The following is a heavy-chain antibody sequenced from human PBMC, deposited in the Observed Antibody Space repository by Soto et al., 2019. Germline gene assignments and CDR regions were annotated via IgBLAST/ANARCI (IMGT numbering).Heavy chain of an antibody. D-gene: IGHD6-19*01. CDR3: ARDTAGQYSSGSMDY. CDR1: GFTFSGYT. V-gene: IGHV3-21*01. CDR2: INSRSRYI. Sequence: GGSLRLSCVTSGFTFSGYTFNWVRQAPGKGLEWVASINSRSRYIYYADSVKGRFTISRDNAKNSLSLQMNSLSADDTAVYYCARDTAGQYSSGSMDYWGQGTLVTVSS. J-gene: IGHJ4*02.